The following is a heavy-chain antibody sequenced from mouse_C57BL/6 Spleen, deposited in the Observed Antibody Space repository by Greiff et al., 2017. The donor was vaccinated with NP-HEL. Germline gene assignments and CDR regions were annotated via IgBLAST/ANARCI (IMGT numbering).Heavy chain of an antibody. D-gene: IGHD2-1*01. CDR2: IYPGDGDT. J-gene: IGHJ4*01. CDR1: GYAFSSSW. V-gene: IGHV1-82*01. Sequence: QVQLQQSGPELVKPGASVKISCKASGYAFSSSWMDWVKQRPGKGLEWIGRIYPGDGDTNYNGKFKGKATLTADKSSSTAYMQLSSLTSEDSAVYFCARGGLLSYAMDYWGQGTSVTVSS. CDR3: ARGGLLSYAMDY.